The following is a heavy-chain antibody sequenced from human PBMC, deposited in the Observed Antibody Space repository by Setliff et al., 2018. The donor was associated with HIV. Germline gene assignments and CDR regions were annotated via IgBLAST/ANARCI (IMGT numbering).Heavy chain of an antibody. V-gene: IGHV4-34*01. CDR2: ISHSGTT. CDR1: GGSLIGYH. J-gene: IGHJ2*01. Sequence: SETLSLTCRVSGGSLIGYHWSWVRQSPTKGLQWIGEISHSGTTKYNPSLKSLFAMSADTSKSEFSLKMTSVTAADTAVYYCARVGRDRLVASGLYFDLWGRGTLVTVSS. CDR3: ARVGRDRLVASGLYFDL. D-gene: IGHD6-19*01.